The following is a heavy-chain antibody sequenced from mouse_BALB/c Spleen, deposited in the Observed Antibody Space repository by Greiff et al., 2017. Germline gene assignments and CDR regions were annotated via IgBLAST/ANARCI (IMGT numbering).Heavy chain of an antibody. CDR2: ISSGSSTI. J-gene: IGHJ4*01. CDR3: ARPYRYDAMDY. V-gene: IGHV5-17*02. D-gene: IGHD2-14*01. Sequence: EVQLVESGGGLVQPGGSRKLSCAASGFTFSSFGMHWVRQAPEKGLEWVAYISSGSSTIYYADTVKGRFTISRDNPKNTLFLQMTSLRSEDTAMYYCARPYRYDAMDYWGQGTSVTVSS. CDR1: GFTFSSFG.